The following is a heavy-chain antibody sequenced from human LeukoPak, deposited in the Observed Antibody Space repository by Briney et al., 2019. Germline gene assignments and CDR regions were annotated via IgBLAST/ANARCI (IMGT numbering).Heavy chain of an antibody. V-gene: IGHV1-69*13. D-gene: IGHD5-18*01. Sequence: ASVKVSCKASGGTFSSYAISWVRQAPGQGLEWMGGIIPIFGTVNYAQKFQGRVTITADESTSTAYMELSSLRSEDTAVYYCASAHTAMASGDYWGQGTLVTVSS. J-gene: IGHJ4*02. CDR3: ASAHTAMASGDY. CDR2: IIPIFGTV. CDR1: GGTFSSYA.